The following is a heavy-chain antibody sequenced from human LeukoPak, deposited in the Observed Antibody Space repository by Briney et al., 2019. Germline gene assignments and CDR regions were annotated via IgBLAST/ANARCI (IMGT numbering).Heavy chain of an antibody. J-gene: IGHJ6*02. CDR3: ARDAPPGYCSGGSCYRYYYYGMDV. V-gene: IGHV4-4*07. D-gene: IGHD2-15*01. CDR1: GGSISSYY. Sequence: SETLSLTCTVSGGSISSYYWSWIRQPAGKGLEWIGRIYTSGSTNYNPSLKSRVTMSVDTSKNQFSLKLSSVTAADTAVYYCARDAPPGYCSGGSCYRYYYYGMDVWGQGTTVTVSS. CDR2: IYTSGST.